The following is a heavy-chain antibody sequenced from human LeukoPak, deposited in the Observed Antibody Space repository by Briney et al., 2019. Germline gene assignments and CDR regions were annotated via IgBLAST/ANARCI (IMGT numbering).Heavy chain of an antibody. D-gene: IGHD2/OR15-2a*01. CDR3: ARDFYASGFYFWFDP. CDR2: ISPSGTT. V-gene: IGHV4-4*07. J-gene: IGHJ5*02. CDR1: GGYTGSHY. Sequence: SETLSLTCTVSGGYTGSHYWSWIRQPAGKGLELIGRISPSGTTHYNPSLGSRVTMSVDTSKNYFSLRLSSVTAADTAVYYCARDFYASGFYFWFDPWGQGMPVTVSS.